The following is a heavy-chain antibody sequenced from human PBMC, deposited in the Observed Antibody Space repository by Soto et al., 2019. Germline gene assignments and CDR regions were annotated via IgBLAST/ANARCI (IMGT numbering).Heavy chain of an antibody. CDR1: GYSFTNYW. Sequence: GESLKISCKGSGYSFTNYWIGWVRQMPGKGLEWMGIIYVGDSDTRYSPSFQGQVTISADKSISTAYLQWSSLRASDTAMYYCARLVNIFDFDYWGQGTLVTGSS. D-gene: IGHD2-21*01. CDR2: IYVGDSDT. V-gene: IGHV5-51*01. J-gene: IGHJ4*02. CDR3: ARLVNIFDFDY.